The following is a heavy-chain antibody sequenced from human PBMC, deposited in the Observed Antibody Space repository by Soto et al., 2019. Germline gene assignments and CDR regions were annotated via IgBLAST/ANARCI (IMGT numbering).Heavy chain of an antibody. Sequence: GGSLRLSCAASGCTFDNFAMHWVRQAPGKGLEWVAVISFDKSDKNYADSVKGRFTVSRDNSKNTVYLQMTRLRADATAVYYYAKYWAAATPGGYCEYWDQGT. CDR1: GCTFDNFA. V-gene: IGHV3-30-3*01. J-gene: IGHJ4*02. D-gene: IGHD1-1*01. CDR3: AKYWAAATPGGYCEY. CDR2: ISFDKSDK.